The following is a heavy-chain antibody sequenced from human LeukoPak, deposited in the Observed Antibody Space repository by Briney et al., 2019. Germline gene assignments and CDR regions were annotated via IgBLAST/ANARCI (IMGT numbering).Heavy chain of an antibody. CDR1: GYTFTDYY. CDR2: MNVKTGAT. CDR3: ARDAGGPYINSSEWFDP. D-gene: IGHD6-6*01. J-gene: IGHJ5*02. Sequence: ASVKVSCKASGYTFTDYYIHWVRQAPGHGLEWLGWMNVKTGATSSAQRFPGRFTMTRDTSIGTASMELSSLRSEDTAVYYCARDAGGPYINSSEWFDPWGQGTLVTVSS. V-gene: IGHV1-2*02.